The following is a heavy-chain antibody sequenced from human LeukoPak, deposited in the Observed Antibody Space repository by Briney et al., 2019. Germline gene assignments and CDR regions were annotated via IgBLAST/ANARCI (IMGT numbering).Heavy chain of an antibody. D-gene: IGHD3-10*01. CDR2: IYPGVSDT. V-gene: IGHV5-51*01. CDR3: ARTPMVRGVIKYGMDV. CDR1: GYSFTSYW. Sequence: GESLKISCKGSGYSFTSYWIGWVRQMPGKGLEWMGIIYPGVSDTRYSPSFQGQVTISADKSISTAYLQWSSLKASDTAMYYCARTPMVRGVIKYGMDVWGKGTTVTVSS. J-gene: IGHJ6*04.